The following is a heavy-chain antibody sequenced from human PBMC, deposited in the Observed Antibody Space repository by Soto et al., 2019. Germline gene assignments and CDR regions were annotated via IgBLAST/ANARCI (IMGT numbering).Heavy chain of an antibody. V-gene: IGHV3-30-3*01. CDR2: ISYDGSNK. Sequence: QVQLVESGGGVVQPGRSLRLSCAASGFTFSSYAMHWVRQAPGKGLEWVAVISYDGSNKYYADSVKGRFTISRDNSKNQLYLQMNSLRAEDTAAYYCAGGTVVVGVARVTVNYYGMDVWGQGTTVTVSS. J-gene: IGHJ6*02. CDR1: GFTFSSYA. D-gene: IGHD2-15*01. CDR3: AGGTVVVGVARVTVNYYGMDV.